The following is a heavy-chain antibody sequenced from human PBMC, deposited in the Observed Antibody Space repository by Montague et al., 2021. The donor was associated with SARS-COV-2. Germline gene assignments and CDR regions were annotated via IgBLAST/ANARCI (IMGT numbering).Heavy chain of an antibody. Sequence: SETLSLTCTVSGGSISSSSYYWGWIRQPPGKGLEWIGYIDYSGSTXYNPSLKSRVTIFVGTSKNQFSLKLSSVTAADTAVYYCARQPTRGITIFGVVTDYGMDVWGQGTTVTVSS. J-gene: IGHJ6*02. CDR1: GGSISSSSYY. CDR2: IDYSGST. D-gene: IGHD3-3*01. CDR3: ARQPTRGITIFGVVTDYGMDV. V-gene: IGHV4-39*01.